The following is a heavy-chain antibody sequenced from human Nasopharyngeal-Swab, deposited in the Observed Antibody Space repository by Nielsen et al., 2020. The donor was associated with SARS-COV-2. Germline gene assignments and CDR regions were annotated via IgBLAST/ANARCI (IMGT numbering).Heavy chain of an antibody. D-gene: IGHD2-15*01. J-gene: IGHJ4*02. CDR1: GGSFSGYY. V-gene: IGHV4-34*01. CDR2: INHSGST. CDR3: ARAGESHVVVVAATTPSFDY. Sequence: SETLSLTCAVYGGSFSGYYWSWIRQPPGKGLEWIGEINHSGSTNYNPSLKSRVTISVDTSKNQFPLKLSSVTAADTAVYYCARAGESHVVVVAATTPSFDYWGQGTLVTASS.